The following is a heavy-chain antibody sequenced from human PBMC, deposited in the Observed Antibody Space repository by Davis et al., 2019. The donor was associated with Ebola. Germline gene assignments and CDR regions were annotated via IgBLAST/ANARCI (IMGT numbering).Heavy chain of an antibody. CDR3: ARAEFGVLYDAFDI. Sequence: MPSETLSLTCAVYGGSFSGYYWSWIRQPPGKGLEWIGYIYYSGSTHYNPSLKSRVTISVDTSKNQFSLKLSSVTAADTAVYYCARAEFGVLYDAFDIWGQGTMVTVSS. V-gene: IGHV4-59*01. J-gene: IGHJ3*02. CDR2: IYYSGST. CDR1: GGSFSGYY. D-gene: IGHD3-3*01.